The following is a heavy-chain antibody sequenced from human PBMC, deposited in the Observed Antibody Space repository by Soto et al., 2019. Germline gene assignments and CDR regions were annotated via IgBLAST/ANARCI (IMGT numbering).Heavy chain of an antibody. CDR1: GFTFSAYA. CDR3: AIRIFGVEY. Sequence: EVQLLESGGGLVQPGGSLRLSCAASGFTFSAYAMSWVRQAPGKGLEWVSATSGTSPSTYYADSVQGRFTISRDSSRKTLFLQMNTLRAEDTAVYFCAIRIFGVEYWGQGTQVTVSS. J-gene: IGHJ4*02. CDR2: TSGTSPST. V-gene: IGHV3-23*01. D-gene: IGHD3-3*01.